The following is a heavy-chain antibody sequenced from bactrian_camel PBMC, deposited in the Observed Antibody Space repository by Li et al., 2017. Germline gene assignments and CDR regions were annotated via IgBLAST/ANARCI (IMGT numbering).Heavy chain of an antibody. CDR1: GFTFSNYW. D-gene: IGHD6*01. J-gene: IGHJ6*01. Sequence: LVESGGGLVQPGGSLRLSCAASGFTFSNYWMYWVRQAPGKGLEWVSGLNSRAVYADSVKGRFTISGDNAKNTVYLQMNSLKPEDTAVYYCARDGSWYDFDYWGQGTQVTVS. V-gene: IGHV3S25*01. CDR3: ARDGSWYDFDY. CDR2: LNSRA.